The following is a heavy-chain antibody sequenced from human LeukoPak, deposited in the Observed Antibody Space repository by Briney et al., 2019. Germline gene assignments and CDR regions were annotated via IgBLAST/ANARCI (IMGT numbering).Heavy chain of an antibody. CDR1: GFTFSSFS. CDR2: LSNDGSNK. CDR3: ARDSPFYSGYDYFGY. D-gene: IGHD5-12*01. J-gene: IGHJ4*02. V-gene: IGHV3-30*04. Sequence: GSLRLSCAASGFTFSSFSVHWVRQAPGKGLEWVAVLSNDGSNKYYADSVKGRFTISRDNSKNTLYLQMNSLRAEDTAVYYCARDSPFYSGYDYFGYWGQGTLVTVSS.